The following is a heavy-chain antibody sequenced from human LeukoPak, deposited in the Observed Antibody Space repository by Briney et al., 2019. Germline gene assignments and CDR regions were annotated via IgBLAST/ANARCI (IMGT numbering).Heavy chain of an antibody. J-gene: IGHJ3*02. CDR2: IYPGGSDT. CDR1: GYSFTTYW. D-gene: IGHD1-26*01. Sequence: GESLKISCQGSGYSFTTYWIGWVRQMPGKGLEWMGSIYPGGSDTRYSPSFQGQVTISADKSSRIAYLQWSSLEASDTAMYYCARQRPYSGAQDAFDIWGQGTMVIVSS. CDR3: ARQRPYSGAQDAFDI. V-gene: IGHV5-51*01.